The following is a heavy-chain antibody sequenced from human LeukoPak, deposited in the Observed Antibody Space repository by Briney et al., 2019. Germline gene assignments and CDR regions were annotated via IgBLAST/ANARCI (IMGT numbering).Heavy chain of an antibody. V-gene: IGHV4-61*02. CDR1: GGSISSGSYY. D-gene: IGHD1-26*01. CDR3: ARGRSGSYIRYFDL. Sequence: SETLSLTCTVSGGSISSGSYYWSWIRQPAGKGLEWIGRIYTSGSTNYNPSLKSRVTISVDTSKNQFSLKLSSVTAADTAVYYCARGRSGSYIRYFDLWGRGTLVTVSS. J-gene: IGHJ2*01. CDR2: IYTSGST.